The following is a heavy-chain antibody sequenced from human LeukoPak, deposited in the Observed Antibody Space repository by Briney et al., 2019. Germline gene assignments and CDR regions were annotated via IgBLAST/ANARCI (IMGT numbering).Heavy chain of an antibody. D-gene: IGHD3-16*01. CDR1: GFTFSNYG. CDR3: ARDRFPHDDAHYGMDV. V-gene: IGHV3-33*01. J-gene: IGHJ6*02. Sequence: GGSLRLSCTASGFTFSNYGMHWVRQAPGKGLEWVAVMWVWNDGSNEYYADSVKGRFTIARDNSKNTLHLQMVSLRAEDTADYYCARDRFPHDDAHYGMDVWGQGTTVTVSS. CDR2: MWVWNDGSNE.